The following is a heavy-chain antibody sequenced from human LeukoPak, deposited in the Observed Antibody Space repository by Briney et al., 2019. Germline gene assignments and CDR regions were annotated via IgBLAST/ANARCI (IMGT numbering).Heavy chain of an antibody. V-gene: IGHV4-38-2*02. D-gene: IGHD2-2*01. CDR1: GYSISSGYY. CDR3: ARTDCTSTSCYWFQKAEYFQH. Sequence: SETLSLTCTVSGYSISSGYYWGWIRQPPGKGLEWIGSIYYSGTTYYNPSLKSRVTISIDTSKNQFSLKLSSVTAADTAVYYCARTDCTSTSCYWFQKAEYFQHWGQGTLVTVSS. J-gene: IGHJ1*01. CDR2: IYYSGTT.